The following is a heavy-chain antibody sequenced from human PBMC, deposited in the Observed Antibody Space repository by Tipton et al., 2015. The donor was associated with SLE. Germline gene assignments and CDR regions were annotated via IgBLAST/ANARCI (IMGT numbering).Heavy chain of an antibody. D-gene: IGHD6-13*01. CDR2: IYYSGST. CDR1: GGSISSSSYY. J-gene: IGHJ4*02. CDR3: ARDSIAAAGTSDLHFDY. Sequence: TLSLTCTVSGGSISSSSYYWGWIRQPPGKGLEWIGSIYYSGSTYYNPSLKSRVTISVDTSKNQFSLKLSSVTAADTAVYYCARDSIAAAGTSDLHFDYWGQGTLVTVSS. V-gene: IGHV4-39*07.